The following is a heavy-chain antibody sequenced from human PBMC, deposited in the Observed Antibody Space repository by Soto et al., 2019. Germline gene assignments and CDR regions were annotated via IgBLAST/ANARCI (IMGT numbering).Heavy chain of an antibody. CDR2: IIPIFGTA. Sequence: ASVKVSCKASGGTFSSYAISWVRQAPGQGLEWMGGIIPIFGTANYAQKFQGRVTITADESTSTAYMELSSLRSEDTAVYYCARILYSSGWYNWFDPWGQGTLVTVSS. CDR1: GGTFSSYA. J-gene: IGHJ5*02. V-gene: IGHV1-69*13. CDR3: ARILYSSGWYNWFDP. D-gene: IGHD6-19*01.